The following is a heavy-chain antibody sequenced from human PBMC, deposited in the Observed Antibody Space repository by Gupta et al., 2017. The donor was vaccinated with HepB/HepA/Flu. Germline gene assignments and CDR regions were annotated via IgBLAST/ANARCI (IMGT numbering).Heavy chain of an antibody. V-gene: IGHV1-69*01. Sequence: QVQLVQSGAEVKKPGSSVKVSCKASGGTFSSYAISWVRQAPGQGLEWMGGIIPIFGTANYAQKFQGRVTITADESTSTAYMELSSLRSEDTAVYYCARAHYDFWSGYYPLRYYYYYMDVWGKGTTVTVSS. CDR3: ARAHYDFWSGYYPLRYYYYYMDV. D-gene: IGHD3-3*01. CDR2: IIPIFGTA. CDR1: GGTFSSYA. J-gene: IGHJ6*03.